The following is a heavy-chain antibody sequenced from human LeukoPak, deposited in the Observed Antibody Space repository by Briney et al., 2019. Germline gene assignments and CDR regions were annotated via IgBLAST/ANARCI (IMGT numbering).Heavy chain of an antibody. CDR1: GYTLTELS. V-gene: IGHV1-24*01. D-gene: IGHD6-19*01. CDR3: ARMGYSSGLLYYYYYMDV. J-gene: IGHJ6*03. Sequence: ASVKVSCKVSGYTLTELSMHWVRQAPGKGLEWMGGFDPEDGETIYAQKFQGRVTMTEDTSTDTAYMELRSLRSDDTAVYYCARMGYSSGLLYYYYYMDVWGKGTTVTVSS. CDR2: FDPEDGET.